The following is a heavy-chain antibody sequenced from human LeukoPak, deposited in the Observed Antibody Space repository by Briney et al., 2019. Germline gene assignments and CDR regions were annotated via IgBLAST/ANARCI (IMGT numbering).Heavy chain of an antibody. J-gene: IGHJ4*02. CDR3: ARVRDGYNDDY. CDR2: IIPILGIA. V-gene: IGHV1-69*04. Sequence: ASVKVSCKASGGTFSSYAISWVRQAPGQGLEWMGRIIPILGIANYAQKFQGRVTITADKSTSTAYMELSSLRSEDTAVYYCARVRDGYNDDYWGQGTLVTVSS. D-gene: IGHD5-24*01. CDR1: GGTFSSYA.